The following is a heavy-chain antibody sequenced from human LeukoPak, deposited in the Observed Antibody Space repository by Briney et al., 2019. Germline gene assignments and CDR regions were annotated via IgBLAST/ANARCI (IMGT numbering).Heavy chain of an antibody. J-gene: IGHJ4*02. Sequence: ASVKVSCKASGYTFTGYYIHWVRQAPGQGLEWMGWINPHNGNTNFAQKLQGRVTMTTDTSTITAYMELRSLRSDDTAMYYCARRLWYGGNSHSDYWGQGTLVTVSS. CDR3: ARRLWYGGNSHSDY. CDR1: GYTFTGYY. CDR2: INPHNGNT. D-gene: IGHD4-23*01. V-gene: IGHV1-18*04.